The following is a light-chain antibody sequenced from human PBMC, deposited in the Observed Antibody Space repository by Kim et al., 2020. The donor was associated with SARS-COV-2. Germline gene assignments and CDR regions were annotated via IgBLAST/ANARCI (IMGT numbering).Light chain of an antibody. Sequence: SSELTQDPAVSVALGQTVRITCQGDSLRIHYASWYQQKPGQAPVLVIYGKNNRPSGIPDRFSGSSSGTSASLTITGAQAEDEADYYCNSRDNSGWVFGGGTQLTVL. J-gene: IGLJ3*02. CDR1: SLRIHY. CDR3: NSRDNSGWV. V-gene: IGLV3-19*01. CDR2: GKN.